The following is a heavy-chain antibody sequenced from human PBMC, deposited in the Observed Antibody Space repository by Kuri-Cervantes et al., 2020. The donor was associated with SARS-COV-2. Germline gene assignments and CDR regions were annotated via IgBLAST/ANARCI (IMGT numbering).Heavy chain of an antibody. CDR2: ISSSGNT. CDR1: DYSISSSHW. J-gene: IGHJ5*02. CDR3: ARGGITIFGVVNKAWFDP. D-gene: IGHD3-3*01. Sequence: LRLSCPVSDYSISSSHWWGWIRQPPGKGLEWIGSISSSGNTHYNPSLKSRVTMSVDTSKNQFSLKLSSVTAADTAVYYCARGGITIFGVVNKAWFDPWGQGTLVTVSS. V-gene: IGHV4-28*03.